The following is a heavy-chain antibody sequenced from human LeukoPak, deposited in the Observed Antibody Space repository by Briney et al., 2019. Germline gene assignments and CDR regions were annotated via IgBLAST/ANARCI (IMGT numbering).Heavy chain of an antibody. CDR3: ATRGGEGYSSSWSTFDY. Sequence: SETLSLTCAVSGGSISSSNWWSWVRQPPGKGLEWIGEIYHSGSTNYNPSLKSRVTISVDKSKNQFSLKLSSVTAADTAVYYCATRGGEGYSSSWSTFDYRGQGTLVTVSS. D-gene: IGHD6-13*01. V-gene: IGHV4-4*02. CDR2: IYHSGST. CDR1: GGSISSSNW. J-gene: IGHJ4*02.